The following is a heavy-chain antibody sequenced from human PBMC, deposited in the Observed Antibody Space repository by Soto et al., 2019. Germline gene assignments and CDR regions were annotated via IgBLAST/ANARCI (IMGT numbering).Heavy chain of an antibody. J-gene: IGHJ4*02. CDR2: IIPILGIA. CDR1: GGTFSSYT. V-gene: IGHV1-69*04. D-gene: IGHD3-10*02. CDR3: ARDQGLRFALFGEDQFDY. Sequence: ASVTVSCKASGGTFSSYTISWVRQAPGQGLEWMGRIIPILGIANYAQKFQGRVTITADKSTSTAYMELSSLRSEDTAVYYCARDQGLRFALFGEDQFDYWGQGTLVNVSS.